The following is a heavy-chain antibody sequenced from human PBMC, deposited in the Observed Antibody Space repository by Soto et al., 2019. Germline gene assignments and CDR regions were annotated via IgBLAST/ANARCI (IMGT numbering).Heavy chain of an antibody. V-gene: IGHV5-10-1*01. J-gene: IGHJ5*02. CDR3: ARIYCTTTTCDSWFDP. Sequence: GESLKISCTGFGYTFTTFWISWVRQMPGKGLEWMGRIDPGDTYATYSPAFQGHVTISADKATSTAYLQWSSLKASDTAMYFCARIYCTTTTCDSWFDPWGQGTLVTVSS. CDR2: IDPGDTYA. CDR1: GYTFTTFW. D-gene: IGHD2-2*01.